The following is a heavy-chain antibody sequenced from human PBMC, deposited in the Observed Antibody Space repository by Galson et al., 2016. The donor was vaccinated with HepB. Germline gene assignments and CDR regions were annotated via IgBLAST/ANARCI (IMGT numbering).Heavy chain of an antibody. CDR3: ARGVTGTPYFDF. D-gene: IGHD1-14*01. Sequence: LSLTCNVSGGSISSYFWSWIRQTPGKELEWIGYIYKTGSTNYSPSLKSRVSISVDTSRNQFSLKVRSVTAADTAVYYCARGVTGTPYFDFWGQGALVTVSS. CDR2: IYKTGST. V-gene: IGHV4-59*01. CDR1: GGSISSYF. J-gene: IGHJ4*02.